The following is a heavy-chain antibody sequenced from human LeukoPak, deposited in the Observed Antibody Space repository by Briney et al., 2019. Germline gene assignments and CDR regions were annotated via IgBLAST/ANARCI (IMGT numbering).Heavy chain of an antibody. CDR1: GFTVSSKS. CDR3: ASGGESGGYPEYYFDS. CDR2: IYSGGTA. Sequence: GGSLRLSCTASGFTVSSKSMNWVRQAPGKGLEWVSIIYSGGTAYYADSVKGRFTISRDNSKNTLYLQMSRLRPEDTALYYCASGGESGGYPEYYFDSWGQGALVTVSS. J-gene: IGHJ4*02. V-gene: IGHV3-53*05. D-gene: IGHD3-22*01.